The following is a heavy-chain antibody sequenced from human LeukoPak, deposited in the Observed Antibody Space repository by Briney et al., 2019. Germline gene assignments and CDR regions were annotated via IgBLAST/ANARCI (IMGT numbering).Heavy chain of an antibody. CDR2: INPNRGDT. D-gene: IGHD1-26*01. V-gene: IGHV1-2*04. J-gene: IGHJ4*02. Sequence: ASVKVSCKASRYTLTGYYMHWVRQAPGQGREWMGWINPNRGDTHYAQTFQGWVTMTRDTSISTAYMELSRLRSDDSAVYYCARGSTVGATESLGFDYWGQGTPVTVSS. CDR3: ARGSTVGATESLGFDY. CDR1: RYTLTGYY.